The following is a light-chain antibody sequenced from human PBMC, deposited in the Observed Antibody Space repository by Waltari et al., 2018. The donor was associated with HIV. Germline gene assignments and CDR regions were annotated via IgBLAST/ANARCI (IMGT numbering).Light chain of an antibody. CDR2: RAS. J-gene: IGKJ1*01. Sequence: DLQMTQSPSTLSASVGDRVTLTCRASQSVGIWLAWYQQKPGKAPNLLIYRASDLESGVPPRFSASGSGTEFSLTISNMQPEDFGTYYCQQYSTLGTFGQGTKVEIK. V-gene: IGKV1-5*03. CDR3: QQYSTLGT. CDR1: QSVGIW.